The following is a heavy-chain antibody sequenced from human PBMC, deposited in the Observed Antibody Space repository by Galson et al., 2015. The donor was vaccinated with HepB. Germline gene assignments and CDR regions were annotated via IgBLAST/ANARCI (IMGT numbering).Heavy chain of an antibody. D-gene: IGHD2-2*01. CDR1: GYTFTSYG. V-gene: IGHV1-18*01. CDR3: ARDEAVVVPAAMFRVKEYYYYGMDV. CDR2: ISAYNGNT. J-gene: IGHJ6*02. Sequence: SVKVSCKASGYTFTSYGISWVRQAPGQGLEWMGWISAYNGNTNYAQKLQGRVTMTTDTSTSTAYMELRSLRSDDTAVYYCARDEAVVVPAAMFRVKEYYYYGMDVWGQGTTVTVSS.